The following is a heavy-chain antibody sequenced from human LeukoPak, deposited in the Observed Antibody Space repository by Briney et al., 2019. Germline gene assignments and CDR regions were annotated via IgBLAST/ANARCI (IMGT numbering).Heavy chain of an antibody. Sequence: GASVKVSCKASGYTLTSYYMHWVRQAPGQGLEWMGWINPNSGGTNYAQKFQGRVTMTRDTSISTAYMELSRLRSDDTAVYYCARYCSSTSCSQDYWGQGTLVTVSS. CDR2: INPNSGGT. D-gene: IGHD2-2*01. CDR3: ARYCSSTSCSQDY. J-gene: IGHJ4*02. V-gene: IGHV1-2*02. CDR1: GYTLTSYY.